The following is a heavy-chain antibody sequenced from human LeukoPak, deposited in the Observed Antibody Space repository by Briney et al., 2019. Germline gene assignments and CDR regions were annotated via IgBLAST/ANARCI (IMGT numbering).Heavy chain of an antibody. Sequence: SETLSLTCTVSGGSISTYYWSWIRQPPGKGLEWIGYINYSGSTNYNPSLKSRVTISVDTSKNQFSLELYSVTAADTAMYYCARKNWGSDHYFDYWGQGTLVTVSS. V-gene: IGHV4-59*01. D-gene: IGHD7-27*01. CDR2: INYSGST. J-gene: IGHJ4*02. CDR1: GGSISTYY. CDR3: ARKNWGSDHYFDY.